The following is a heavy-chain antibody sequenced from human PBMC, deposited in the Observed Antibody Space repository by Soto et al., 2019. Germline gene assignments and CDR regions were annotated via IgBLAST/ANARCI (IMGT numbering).Heavy chain of an antibody. CDR2: IYYSGST. CDR3: ASLGRRGNWNHFGFDY. J-gene: IGHJ4*02. V-gene: IGHV4-59*01. D-gene: IGHD1-20*01. CDR1: GGSLSSYY. Sequence: SETLSLTCTVSGGSLSSYYWSWIRQPPGKGLEWIGYIYYSGSTNYNPSLKSRVTISVDTSKNQFSLKLSSVTAADTAVYYCASLGRRGNWNHFGFDYWGQGTLVTVSS.